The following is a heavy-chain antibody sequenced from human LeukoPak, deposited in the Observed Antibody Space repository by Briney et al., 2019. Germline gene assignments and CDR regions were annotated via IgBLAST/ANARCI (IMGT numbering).Heavy chain of an antibody. CDR3: ARDLGVSWFDP. CDR1: GGSISGSSYY. Sequence: TASETLSLTRTVSGGSISGSSYYWGWIRQPPGKGLEWIGYIYYSGSTYYNPSLKSRVTISVDTSKNQFSLKLSSVTAADTAVYYCARDLGVSWFDPWGQGTLVTVSS. D-gene: IGHD3-10*01. CDR2: IYYSGST. V-gene: IGHV4-31*03. J-gene: IGHJ5*02.